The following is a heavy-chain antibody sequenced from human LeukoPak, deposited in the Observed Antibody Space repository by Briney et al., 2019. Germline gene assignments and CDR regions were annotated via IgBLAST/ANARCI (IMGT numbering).Heavy chain of an antibody. CDR1: GYTFTSYG. J-gene: IGHJ5*02. Sequence: ASVKVSCKASGYTFTSYGISWVRQAPGQGLEWMGWISAYNGNTNYAQKLQGRVTMTTDTSTSTAYMELRSLRSDDTAVYYCARVGQKSRVQWLRYFDWHTYNWFDPWGQGTLVTVSS. D-gene: IGHD3-9*01. CDR2: ISAYNGNT. V-gene: IGHV1-18*01. CDR3: ARVGQKSRVQWLRYFDWHTYNWFDP.